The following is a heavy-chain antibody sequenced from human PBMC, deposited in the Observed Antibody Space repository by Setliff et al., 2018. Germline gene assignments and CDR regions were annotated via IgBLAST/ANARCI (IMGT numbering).Heavy chain of an antibody. J-gene: IGHJ6*03. CDR2: MNPNSGNT. Sequence: ASVKVSCKASGYTFTSYDINWVRQATGQGPEWMGWMNPNSGNTGYAQKFQGRVTITRNTSISTAYMELSSLRSEDTAVYYCARSGGGYDFWSGYLVSHYYYYYYMDVWGKGTTVTVSS. CDR1: GYTFTSYD. D-gene: IGHD3-3*01. V-gene: IGHV1-8*03. CDR3: ARSGGGYDFWSGYLVSHYYYYYYMDV.